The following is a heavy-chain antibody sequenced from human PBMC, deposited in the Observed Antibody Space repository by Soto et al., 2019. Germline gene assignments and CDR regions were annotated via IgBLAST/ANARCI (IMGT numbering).Heavy chain of an antibody. CDR1: GFTFDDYA. J-gene: IGHJ6*02. Sequence: PWGSLRLSCAASGFTFDDYAMHWVRQAPGKGLEWVSGISWNSGSIGYADSVKGRFTISRDNAKNSLYLQMNSLRAEDTALYYCAKDGGYSYRAHYFYRMDVLSQGTSVTISS. CDR2: ISWNSGSI. V-gene: IGHV3-9*01. CDR3: AKDGGYSYRAHYFYRMDV. D-gene: IGHD5-18*01.